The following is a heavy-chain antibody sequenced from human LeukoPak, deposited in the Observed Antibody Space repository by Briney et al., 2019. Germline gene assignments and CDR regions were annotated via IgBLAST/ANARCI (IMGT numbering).Heavy chain of an antibody. D-gene: IGHD4-17*01. CDR1: GFTFSTYS. Sequence: GGSLRLSCAASGFTFSTYSMNWVRQAPGKGLEWVSCISSSSSYIYYADSVKGRFTISRDSAKNSLYLQMNSLRAEDTAVYYCASSPEVYGGYGQAWYAFDIWGQGTMVTVSS. CDR3: ASSPEVYGGYGQAWYAFDI. V-gene: IGHV3-21*01. J-gene: IGHJ3*02. CDR2: ISSSSSYI.